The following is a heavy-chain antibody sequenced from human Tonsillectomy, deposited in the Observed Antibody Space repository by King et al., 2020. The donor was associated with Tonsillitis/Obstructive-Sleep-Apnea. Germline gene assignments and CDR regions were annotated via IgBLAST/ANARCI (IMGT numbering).Heavy chain of an antibody. CDR3: ARDGNPDGAVSYYFDY. J-gene: IGHJ4*02. Sequence: VQLVESGGGVVQPGRSLRLSCAASGFTFSSYAMHWVRQAPGKGLEWVAVISYDGGNKYYADSVKGRFTISRDNSKNTLYLQMNSLRAEDTAVYYCARDGNPDGAVSYYFDYWGQGTLVTVSS. D-gene: IGHD6-19*01. CDR2: ISYDGGNK. CDR1: GFTFSSYA. V-gene: IGHV3-30*01.